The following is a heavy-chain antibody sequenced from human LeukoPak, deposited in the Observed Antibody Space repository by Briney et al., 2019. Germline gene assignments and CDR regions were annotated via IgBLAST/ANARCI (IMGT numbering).Heavy chain of an antibody. Sequence: GGSLRPSCIVSGFIVNNNYINWVRQAPGKGLEWVSVFYSGGSTYYADSVKGRFTISRDNSKNTVFLQMNSLRAEDTAVYYCARDAAAGAGVFDYWGQGTLVTVSS. CDR2: FYSGGST. CDR3: ARDAAAGAGVFDY. V-gene: IGHV3-53*01. J-gene: IGHJ4*02. D-gene: IGHD6-13*01. CDR1: GFIVNNNY.